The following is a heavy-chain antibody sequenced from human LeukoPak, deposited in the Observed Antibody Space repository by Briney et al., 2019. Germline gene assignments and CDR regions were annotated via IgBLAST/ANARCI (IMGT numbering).Heavy chain of an antibody. V-gene: IGHV3-21*01. Sequence: GGSLRLSCAASGFTFSGYSMNWVRQAPGKGLEWVSSISSSSSYIYYADSVKGRFTISRDNAKNSLYLQMNSLRAEDTAVYYCARVKSAAGYFDYWGQGTLVTVSS. J-gene: IGHJ4*02. CDR1: GFTFSGYS. CDR2: ISSSSSYI. CDR3: ARVKSAAGYFDY. D-gene: IGHD6-13*01.